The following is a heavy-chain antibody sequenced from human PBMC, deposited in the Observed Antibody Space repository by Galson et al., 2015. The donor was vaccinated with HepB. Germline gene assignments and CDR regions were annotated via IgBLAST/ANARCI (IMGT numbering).Heavy chain of an antibody. D-gene: IGHD5-12*01. CDR3: ARGHGDERGYVTPLTLAYYFDY. CDR2: IKQDGSEK. J-gene: IGHJ4*02. Sequence: LRLSCAASGFTFSSYWMSWVRQAPGKGLEWVANIKQDGSEKYYVDSVKGRFTISRDNAKNSLYLQMNSLRAEDTAVYYCARGHGDERGYVTPLTLAYYFDYWGQGTLVTVSS. V-gene: IGHV3-7*03. CDR1: GFTFSSYW.